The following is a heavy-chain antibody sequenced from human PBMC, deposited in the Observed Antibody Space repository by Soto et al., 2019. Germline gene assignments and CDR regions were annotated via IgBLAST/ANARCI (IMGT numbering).Heavy chain of an antibody. CDR1: GFTFSSYS. D-gene: IGHD2-21*02. J-gene: IGHJ4*02. V-gene: IGHV3-21*01. CDR2: ISSSSSYI. CDR3: ARSPYCGGDCYSFDY. Sequence: EVQVVESGEGLVKPGGSLRLSCAASGFTFSSYSMNWVRQAPGKVLEWVSSISSSSSYIYYADSVKGRFTISRDNAKNSLYLQMNSLRAEDTAVYYCARSPYCGGDCYSFDYWGQGTLVTVSS.